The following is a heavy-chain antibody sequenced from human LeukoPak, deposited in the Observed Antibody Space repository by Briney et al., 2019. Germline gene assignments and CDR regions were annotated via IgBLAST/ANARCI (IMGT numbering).Heavy chain of an antibody. D-gene: IGHD2-2*01. J-gene: IGHJ3*02. CDR3: AKQPVPAAIGSDAFDI. CDR2: IWYGGSNK. CDR1: GFTFSSYG. V-gene: IGHV3-33*06. Sequence: PGGSLRLSCAASGFTFSSYGMHWVRQAPGKGLEWVAVIWYGGSNKYYADSVKGRFTISRDNSKNTLYLQMNSLRAEDTAVYYCAKQPVPAAIGSDAFDIWGQGTMVTVSS.